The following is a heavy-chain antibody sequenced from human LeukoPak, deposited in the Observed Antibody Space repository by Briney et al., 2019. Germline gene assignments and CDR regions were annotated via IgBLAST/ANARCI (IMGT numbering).Heavy chain of an antibody. CDR2: ISGSGGST. CDR3: ANPLLRGIVEGYYGMDV. CDR1: GFTFSIYA. V-gene: IGHV3-23*01. J-gene: IGHJ6*02. Sequence: GGSLRLSCAASGFTFSIYAMSWVRQAPGKGLEWVSAISGSGGSTYYADSVKGRFTISRDNSKNTLYLQMNSLRAEDTAVYYCANPLLRGIVEGYYGMDVWGQGTTVTVSS. D-gene: IGHD3-22*01.